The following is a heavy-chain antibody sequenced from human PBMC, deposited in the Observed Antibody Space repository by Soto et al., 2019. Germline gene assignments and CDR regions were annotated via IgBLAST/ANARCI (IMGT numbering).Heavy chain of an antibody. Sequence: GESLKISCKGSGYSFTSYWIGWVRQMPGKGLEWMGIIYPGDSDTRYSPSFQGQVTISADKSISTAYLQWSSLKASDTAMYYCARHPLISAAGPLGGLFAPWGQGTLVTVSA. D-gene: IGHD6-13*01. J-gene: IGHJ5*02. CDR2: IYPGDSDT. CDR3: ARHPLISAAGPLGGLFAP. V-gene: IGHV5-51*01. CDR1: GYSFTSYW.